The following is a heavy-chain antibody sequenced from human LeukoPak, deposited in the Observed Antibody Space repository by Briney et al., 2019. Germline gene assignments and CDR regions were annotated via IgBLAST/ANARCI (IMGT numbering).Heavy chain of an antibody. CDR1: GYSFSNYW. D-gene: IGHD5-12*01. J-gene: IGHJ5*02. CDR2: IYPGDSDT. V-gene: IGHV5-51*01. CDR3: AREPPKRYSGYDPTGWFDP. Sequence: GESLKISCQGSGYSFSNYWIGWVRQMSGKGLEWMGIIYPGDSDTRYGPSFQGQVTISADKSISTAYLQWSSLKASDTAMYYCAREPPKRYSGYDPTGWFDPWGQGTLVTVSS.